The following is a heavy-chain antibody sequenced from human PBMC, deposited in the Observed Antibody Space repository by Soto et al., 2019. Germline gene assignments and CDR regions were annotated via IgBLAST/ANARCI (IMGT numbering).Heavy chain of an antibody. J-gene: IGHJ5*02. CDR2: ISAFNGDT. CDR1: GYTFSNYG. D-gene: IGHD2-2*01. V-gene: IGHV1-18*04. CDR3: ANLISNTCRA. Sequence: QVHLVQSGPEVKKPGASVKVSCKASGYTFSNYGTNWVRQAPGQGLEWMGWISAFNGDTKYLEKFQGRVIMTTDTATSTAFLELRTLRSADTAVYYCANLISNTCRAWGQGTLVTVSS.